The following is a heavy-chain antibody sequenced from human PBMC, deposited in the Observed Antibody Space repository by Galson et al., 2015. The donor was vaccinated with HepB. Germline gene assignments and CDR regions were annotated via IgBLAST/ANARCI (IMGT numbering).Heavy chain of an antibody. CDR1: GYTFTSYA. J-gene: IGHJ6*03. CDR2: INTNTGNP. V-gene: IGHV7-4-1*02. D-gene: IGHD3-3*01. CDR3: ARASGYYDFWSGYSSGDMDV. Sequence: SVKVSCKASGYTFTSYAMNWVRQAPGQGLEWMGWINTNTGNPTYAQGFTGRFIFSLDTSVSTAYLQISSLKAEDTAVYYCARASGYYDFWSGYSSGDMDVWGKGTTVTVSS.